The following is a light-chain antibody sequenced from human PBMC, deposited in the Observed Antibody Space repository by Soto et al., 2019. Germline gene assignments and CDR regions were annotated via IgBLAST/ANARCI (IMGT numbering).Light chain of an antibody. Sequence: HSALTQPPSVSGAPGQRVTISCTGSSSNIGAGYDVHWYQQLPGTAPKLLIYGNSNRPSGVPDRFSGSKSGTSASLAITGLQAEDEADYYCQSYDSSLSGYVFGTGTKVTVL. CDR3: QSYDSSLSGYV. J-gene: IGLJ1*01. CDR2: GNS. CDR1: SSNIGAGYD. V-gene: IGLV1-40*01.